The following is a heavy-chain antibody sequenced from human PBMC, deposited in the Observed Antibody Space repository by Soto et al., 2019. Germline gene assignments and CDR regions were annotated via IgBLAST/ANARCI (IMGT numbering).Heavy chain of an antibody. Sequence: EVQLLESGGGLVQPGGSLRLSCAASGFTFSSYAMSWVRQAPGKGLEWVSAISGSGGRTYYADSVKGRFTISRDNSKNPLYLQMNRLRAEDTAVYYWAIPGDLAGIAPYDYWGQGTLVTVSS. V-gene: IGHV3-23*01. CDR3: AIPGDLAGIAPYDY. CDR1: GFTFSSYA. CDR2: ISGSGGRT. J-gene: IGHJ4*02. D-gene: IGHD6-19*01.